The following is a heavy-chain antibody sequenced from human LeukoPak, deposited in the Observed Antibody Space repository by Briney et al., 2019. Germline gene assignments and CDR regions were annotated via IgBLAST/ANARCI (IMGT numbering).Heavy chain of an antibody. D-gene: IGHD3-22*01. J-gene: IGHJ4*02. V-gene: IGHV3-30*03. CDR2: ISYDGSNK. CDR1: GFTFSSYG. Sequence: GGSLRLSCAASGFTFSSYGMHWVRQAPGKGLEWVAVISYDGSNKYYADSVKGRFTISRDNSKNTLYLQMNSLRAEDTAVYYCACPINPYYDSSGYDYWGQGTLVTVSS. CDR3: ACPINPYYDSSGYDY.